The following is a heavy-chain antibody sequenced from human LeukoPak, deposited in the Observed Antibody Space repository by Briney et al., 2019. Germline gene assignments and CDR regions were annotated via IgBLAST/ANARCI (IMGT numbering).Heavy chain of an antibody. CDR3: AAYYDFWSGDY. V-gene: IGHV3-7*05. D-gene: IGHD3-3*01. CDR2: IKQDGSEE. CDR1: GFTFSSYW. J-gene: IGHJ4*02. Sequence: GGSLRLSCAASGFTFSSYWMSWVRQAPGKGLEWVANIKQDGSEEYYVDSVTGRFTISRDNSKNTLYLQMNSLRAEDTAVYYCAAYYDFWSGDYWGQGTLVTVSS.